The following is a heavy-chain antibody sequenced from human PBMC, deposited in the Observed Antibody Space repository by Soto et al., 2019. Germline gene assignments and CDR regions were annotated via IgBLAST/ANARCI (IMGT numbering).Heavy chain of an antibody. CDR1: GGSVSSSSYS. J-gene: IGHJ6*02. CDR2: IYSSENT. V-gene: IGHV4-39*01. Sequence: LTCTVSGGSVSSSSYSWGWIRQSPGKGLEWIGTIYSSENTYYNPSLLSRVTISVDTSKNEFSLRLSSVTAADTAVYYCARLNGNCISTNCHGYYGMDVWGQGTTVTVSS. CDR3: ARLNGNCISTNCHGYYGMDV. D-gene: IGHD2-2*03.